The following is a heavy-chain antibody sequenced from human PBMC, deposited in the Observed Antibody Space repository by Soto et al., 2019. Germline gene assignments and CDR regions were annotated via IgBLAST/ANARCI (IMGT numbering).Heavy chain of an antibody. CDR1: VYTFTSYG. J-gene: IGHJ6*02. Sequence: ASVKVSCKASVYTFTSYGINWVRQAPGQGLEWMGWISAYNGNTNYAQKLQGRVTMTTDTSTSTAYMELRSLRSDDTAVYYCERIAFDNYYYYGMDVWGQGTTVTVS. CDR2: ISAYNGNT. CDR3: ERIAFDNYYYYGMDV. D-gene: IGHD6-13*01. V-gene: IGHV1-18*01.